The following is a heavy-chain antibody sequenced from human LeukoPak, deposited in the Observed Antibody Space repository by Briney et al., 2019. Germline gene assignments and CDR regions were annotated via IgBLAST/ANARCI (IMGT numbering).Heavy chain of an antibody. D-gene: IGHD3-3*01. Sequence: HPGGSLRLSCAASGFTFSSYEMNWVRQAPGKGLEWVSYISSSGITIYYADSVKGRFTISRDNAKNSLYLQMNSLRAEDTAVYYCARAPYTIFGAMDVWGKGTTVTVSS. CDR3: ARAPYTIFGAMDV. J-gene: IGHJ6*03. V-gene: IGHV3-48*03. CDR2: ISSSGITI. CDR1: GFTFSSYE.